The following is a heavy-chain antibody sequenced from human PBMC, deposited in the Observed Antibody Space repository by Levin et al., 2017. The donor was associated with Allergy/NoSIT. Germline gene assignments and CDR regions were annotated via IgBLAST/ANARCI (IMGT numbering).Heavy chain of an antibody. CDR3: AKWWEGMDV. CDR2: ISHSGRST. J-gene: IGHJ6*04. D-gene: IGHD1-26*01. CDR1: GFTFSSYA. V-gene: IGHV3-23*01. Sequence: GGSLRLSCAASGFTFSSYAMTWVRQAPGKGLEWLSTISHSGRSTYYVDSVKGRFTISRDNSNNTLYLHMSSLRAEDTAIYYCAKWWEGMDVWGKGTTVTVSS.